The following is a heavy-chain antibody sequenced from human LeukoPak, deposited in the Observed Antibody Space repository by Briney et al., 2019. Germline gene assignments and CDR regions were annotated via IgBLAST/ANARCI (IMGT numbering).Heavy chain of an antibody. Sequence: PSETLSLTCTVSGGSISRSSYYWGWIRQPPGKGLQWIGSIYHTGSTFYNPSLMSRVSISIDSSKNQFSLKLSSVTVADTALYYCARDISISWFYSWGQGTLVSVSS. CDR1: GGSISRSSYY. CDR3: ARDISISWFYS. D-gene: IGHD3-3*02. CDR2: IYHTGST. J-gene: IGHJ5*01. V-gene: IGHV4-39*07.